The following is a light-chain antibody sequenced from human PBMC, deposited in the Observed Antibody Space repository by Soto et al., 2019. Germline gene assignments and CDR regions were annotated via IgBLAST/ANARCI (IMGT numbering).Light chain of an antibody. CDR2: WAS. CDR3: QQYYSTPQT. J-gene: IGKJ1*01. V-gene: IGKV4-1*01. Sequence: DIVMTQSPDSLTVSLGERATINCKSSQSVLSSSNSKNYLAWYQQKPGQPPKLLIYWASTRESGVPDRFSGSGSGTDFTLTITSLQAEDVAVYYCQQYYSTPQTFGQGTKVEMK. CDR1: QSVLSSSNSKNY.